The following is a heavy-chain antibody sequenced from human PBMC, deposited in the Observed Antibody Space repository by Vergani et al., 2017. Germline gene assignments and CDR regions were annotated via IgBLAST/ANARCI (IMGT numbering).Heavy chain of an antibody. CDR1: GYTFSNYY. Sequence: QVQVVQSGAEVKKSGASVKVSCKTSGYTFSNYYMHWVRQAPGQGLEWMGIINPSGGHTNYAQKFPGRVTMTRDMSTSTVYMELSSLRSEDTAIYYCASGDYGILTGYRYWGQGALVTVSA. CDR2: INPSGGHT. CDR3: ASGDYGILTGYRY. J-gene: IGHJ4*02. D-gene: IGHD3-9*01. V-gene: IGHV1-46*01.